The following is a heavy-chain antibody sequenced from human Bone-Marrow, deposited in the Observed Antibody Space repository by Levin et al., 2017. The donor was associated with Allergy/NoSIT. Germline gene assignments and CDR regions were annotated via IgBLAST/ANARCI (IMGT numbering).Heavy chain of an antibody. Sequence: PGGSLRLSCTVSGGSISSYYWSWIRQPPGKGLEWIGYIYYSGSTNYNPSLKSRVTISVDTSKNQFSLKLSSVTAADTAVYYCARRGVMAAVGSPHYYYYGMDVWGQGTTVTVSS. V-gene: IGHV4-59*01. J-gene: IGHJ6*02. CDR1: GGSISSYY. CDR2: IYYSGST. CDR3: ARRGVMAAVGSPHYYYYGMDV. D-gene: IGHD3-10*01.